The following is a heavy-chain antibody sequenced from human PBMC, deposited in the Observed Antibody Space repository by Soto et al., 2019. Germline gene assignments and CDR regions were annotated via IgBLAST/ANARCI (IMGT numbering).Heavy chain of an antibody. J-gene: IGHJ6*01. Sequence: QVQLVQSGAEVRKPGASVKVSCKASGYKFNDYFIHWVRPAPGQVLTSLGWINLNTGGSVQSQEFRGRVAMTSDTSISTAYMELRRLTVDDSATYYCARGTTARTGPDDSFYFSLEIWGQGTTIIVST. CDR2: INLNTGGS. D-gene: IGHD4-4*01. CDR3: ARGTTARTGPDDSFYFSLEI. CDR1: GYKFNDYF. V-gene: IGHV1-2*02.